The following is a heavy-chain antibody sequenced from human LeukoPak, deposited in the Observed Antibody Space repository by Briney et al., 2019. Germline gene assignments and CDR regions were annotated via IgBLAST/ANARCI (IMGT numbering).Heavy chain of an antibody. CDR2: INHSGST. CDR1: GGSFSGYY. D-gene: IGHD1-26*01. V-gene: IGHV4-34*01. CDR3: ARRSEWELLRGFDY. Sequence: SETLSLTCAVCGGSFSGYYWSWIRQPPGKGLEWIGEINHSGSTNYNPSLKSRVTISVDTSKNQFSLKLSSVTAADTAVYYCARRSEWELLRGFDYWGQGTLVTVSS. J-gene: IGHJ4*02.